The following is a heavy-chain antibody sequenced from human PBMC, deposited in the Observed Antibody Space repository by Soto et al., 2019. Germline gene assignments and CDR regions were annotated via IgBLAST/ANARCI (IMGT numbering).Heavy chain of an antibody. Sequence: ASVKVSCKASGYTFTSYYMHWVRQAPGQGLEWMGIINPSGGSTSYAQKFQGRVTMTRDTSTSTVYMELSSLRSEDTAVYYCARAGSGHPPGYYFAYWGQGTLVTVSS. CDR2: INPSGGST. CDR1: GYTFTSYY. D-gene: IGHD3-3*01. J-gene: IGHJ4*02. CDR3: ARAGSGHPPGYYFAY. V-gene: IGHV1-46*01.